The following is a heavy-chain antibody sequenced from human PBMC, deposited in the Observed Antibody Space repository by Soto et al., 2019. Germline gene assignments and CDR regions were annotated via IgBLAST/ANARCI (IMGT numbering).Heavy chain of an antibody. Sequence: QITLKESGPTLVKPTQTLTLTCTFSGFSLSSSGVGVGWIRQPPGKALEWLTFIYWDDDKRYSPSLKSRLTNTKHTSKNQQGLTLPNWDPVDTPTHYCARLAVAGITYYPDSWGHGTPVTVSS. V-gene: IGHV2-5*02. J-gene: IGHJ5*01. D-gene: IGHD2-21*01. CDR3: ARLAVAGITYYPDS. CDR2: IYWDDDK. CDR1: GFSLSSSGVG.